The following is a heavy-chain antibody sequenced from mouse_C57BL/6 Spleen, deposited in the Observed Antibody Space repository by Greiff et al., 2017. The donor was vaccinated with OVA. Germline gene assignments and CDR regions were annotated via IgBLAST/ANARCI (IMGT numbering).Heavy chain of an antibody. D-gene: IGHD1-1*01. CDR2: IWRGGST. V-gene: IGHV2-5*01. CDR1: GFSLTSYG. J-gene: IGHJ4*01. Sequence: VMLVESGPGLVQPSQRLSITCTVSGFSLTSYGVHWVRQSPGTGLEWLGVIWRGGSTDYNAAFMSRLSITKDNSKSQVFFKMNSLQADDTAIYYCAAITTVVAVDYWGQGTSVTVSS. CDR3: AAITTVVAVDY.